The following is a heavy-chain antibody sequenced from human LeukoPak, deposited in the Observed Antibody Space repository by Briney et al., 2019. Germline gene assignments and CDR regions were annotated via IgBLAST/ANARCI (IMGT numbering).Heavy chain of an antibody. V-gene: IGHV1-18*01. Sequence: RASVKVSCKASGYTFTSYGISWVRQAPGQGLEWMGWISAYNGNTNYAQKFQGRVTITTDESTSTAYMELSSLRSEDTAVYYCASPGIAAAGTKSRVFGLENPLDYWGQGTLVTVSS. J-gene: IGHJ4*02. D-gene: IGHD6-13*01. CDR2: ISAYNGNT. CDR3: ASPGIAAAGTKSRVFGLENPLDY. CDR1: GYTFTSYG.